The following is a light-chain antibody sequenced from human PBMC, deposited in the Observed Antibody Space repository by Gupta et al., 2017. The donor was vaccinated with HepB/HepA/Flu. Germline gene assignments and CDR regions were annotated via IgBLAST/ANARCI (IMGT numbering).Light chain of an antibody. Sequence: DIQMTQSPSSVSASVGDRVTITCRASQGISSWFAWYQQKPGKAPKLLIYAASSLQSGVPSRFSGNGSGTDFTLTISSLQPEDFATYYCQQANSFPRSITFGQGTRLEIK. V-gene: IGKV1-12*01. CDR3: QQANSFPRSIT. J-gene: IGKJ5*01. CDR2: AAS. CDR1: QGISSW.